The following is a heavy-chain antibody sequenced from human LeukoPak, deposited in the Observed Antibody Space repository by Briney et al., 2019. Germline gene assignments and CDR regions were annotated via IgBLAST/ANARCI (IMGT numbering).Heavy chain of an antibody. D-gene: IGHD3-10*01. CDR3: ALHPAQGSGSLDF. CDR1: GYSFTNYW. Sequence: GESLKISCKGSGYSFTNYWIGWVRQMPGKGLEWMGIIYPGDSTTTYSPSFQGQITISVDKSISTAYLQWSSLKASDTAIYYCALHPAQGSGSLDFWGQGTLVTVPS. V-gene: IGHV5-51*01. J-gene: IGHJ4*02. CDR2: IYPGDSTT.